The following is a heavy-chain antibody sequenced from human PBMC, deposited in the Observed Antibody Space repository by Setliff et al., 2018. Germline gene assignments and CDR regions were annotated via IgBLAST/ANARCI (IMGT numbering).Heavy chain of an antibody. CDR2: IYYSGST. CDR3: ARVGGYYYYYYGMDV. CDR1: GGSISSSSYY. J-gene: IGHJ6*02. V-gene: IGHV4-39*07. Sequence: PSETLSLTCTVSGGSISSSSYYWGWIRQPTGKGLEWIGSIYYSGSTYYNPSLKSRVTISIDTSKNQFSLKLSSVTAADTAVYYCARVGGYYYYYYGMDVWGQGTTVTVSS.